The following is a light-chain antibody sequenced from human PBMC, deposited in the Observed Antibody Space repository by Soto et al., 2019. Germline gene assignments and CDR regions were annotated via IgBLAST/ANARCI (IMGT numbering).Light chain of an antibody. CDR1: QSVRSNY. CDR2: GAS. CDR3: QQYDNSVT. Sequence: EIVLTQSPDTLSLSPGESATLSCRASQSVRSNYLAWYQQKPGRAPRLLIYGASSRATGIPDRFSGSGSGTDFTLTSSRLEPEDFPVFYCQQYDNSVTFGQGTRLEIE. J-gene: IGKJ5*01. V-gene: IGKV3-20*01.